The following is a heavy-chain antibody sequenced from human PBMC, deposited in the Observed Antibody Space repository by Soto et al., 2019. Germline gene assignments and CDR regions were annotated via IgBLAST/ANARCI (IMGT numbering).Heavy chain of an antibody. CDR2: IYYSGST. J-gene: IGHJ6*02. V-gene: IGHV4-39*01. Sequence: PSETLSLTCTVSGGSISSSSYYWGWIRQPPGKGLEWIGSIYYSGSTYYNPSLKSRVTISVGTSKNQFSLKLSSVTAADTAVYYCASGGAGDFWSGYYYYYYGMDVWGQGTTVTVSS. CDR1: GGSISSSSYY. D-gene: IGHD3-3*01. CDR3: ASGGAGDFWSGYYYYYYGMDV.